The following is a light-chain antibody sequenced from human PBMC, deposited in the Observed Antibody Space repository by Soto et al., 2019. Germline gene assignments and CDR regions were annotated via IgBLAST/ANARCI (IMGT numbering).Light chain of an antibody. V-gene: IGLV1-51*01. CDR2: DNN. CDR3: GTWDSSLSDDV. Sequence: QSVLTQPPSVSAAPGQKVTISCSGSSSNIGNNYVSWYQQLPGTAPKLLIYDNNKRPSGIPDRFSGSKSGTSATLGITGLQTGDEADYYCGTWDSSLSDDVFGGGTQLTVL. J-gene: IGLJ7*01. CDR1: SSNIGNNY.